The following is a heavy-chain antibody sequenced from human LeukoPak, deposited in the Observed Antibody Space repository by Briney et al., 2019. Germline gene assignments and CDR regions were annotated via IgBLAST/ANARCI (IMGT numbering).Heavy chain of an antibody. D-gene: IGHD1-26*01. V-gene: IGHV3-21*01. CDR3: ALLVGATLDFDY. Sequence: GGSLRLSCAASGFSFSSYSMNWVRQAPGKGLEWVSSISSSSSHIYYADSVKGRFTISRGNAKNSLYLQMNSLRAEDTAVYYCALLVGATLDFDYWGQGTLVTVSS. CDR1: GFSFSSYS. J-gene: IGHJ4*02. CDR2: ISSSSSHI.